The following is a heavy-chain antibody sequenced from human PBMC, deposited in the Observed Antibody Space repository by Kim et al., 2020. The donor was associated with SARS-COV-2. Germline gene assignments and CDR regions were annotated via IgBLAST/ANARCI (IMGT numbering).Heavy chain of an antibody. D-gene: IGHD2-2*01. J-gene: IGHJ3*02. CDR2: IKSKTDGGTT. CDR1: GFTFSNAW. Sequence: GGSLRLSCAASGFTFSNAWMSWVRQAPGKGLEWVGRIKSKTDGGTTDYAAPVKGRFTISRDDSKNTLYLQMNSLKTEDTAVYYCTTDSHCSSTSCYGAFDIWGPGKMVTVSS. V-gene: IGHV3-15*01. CDR3: TTDSHCSSTSCYGAFDI.